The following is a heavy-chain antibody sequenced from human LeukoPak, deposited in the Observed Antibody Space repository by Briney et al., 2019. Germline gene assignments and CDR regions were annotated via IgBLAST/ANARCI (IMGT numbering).Heavy chain of an antibody. CDR2: IWFDGSEQ. D-gene: IGHD3-16*02. CDR3: AREGDSRWGELSP. CDR1: GFTFSTYA. V-gene: IGHV3-33*01. Sequence: PGGSLRLSCAASGFTFSTYAIHWVRQAPGKGLEWVAVIWFDGSEQYYADSVKGRFIISRDNSKSTSNLQLNSLRAEDTAVYYCAREGDSRWGELSPWGQVTLVTVSS. J-gene: IGHJ1*01.